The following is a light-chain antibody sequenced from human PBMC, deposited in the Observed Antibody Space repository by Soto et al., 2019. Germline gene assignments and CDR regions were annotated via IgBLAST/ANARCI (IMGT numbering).Light chain of an antibody. Sequence: DIPMTQSPSTLSASVGDRVTIACRASQNIGDWLAWYQQKPGKAPNLLIYKASTLESGVPSRFSGSGSGTEFTLAISSLQPEDFATYYCQQYNDWSTFGGGTKVEI. CDR2: KAS. CDR3: QQYNDWST. CDR1: QNIGDW. J-gene: IGKJ4*01. V-gene: IGKV1-5*03.